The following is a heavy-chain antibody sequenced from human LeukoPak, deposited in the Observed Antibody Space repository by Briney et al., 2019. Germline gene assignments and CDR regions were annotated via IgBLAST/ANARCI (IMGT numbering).Heavy chain of an antibody. CDR2: TYYRSKWYN. D-gene: IGHD1-26*01. CDR1: GDSVSSTSAA. CDR3: ARAVGPTGAFEI. Sequence: SQTLSLTCAISGDSVSSTSAAWSWIRQSPSRGLEWLGRTYYRSKWYNAYAVSVKSRITISSDTSKNQLSLQLNSVIPEDTAMYYCARAVGPTGAFEIWGQGTMVTVSS. J-gene: IGHJ3*02. V-gene: IGHV6-1*01.